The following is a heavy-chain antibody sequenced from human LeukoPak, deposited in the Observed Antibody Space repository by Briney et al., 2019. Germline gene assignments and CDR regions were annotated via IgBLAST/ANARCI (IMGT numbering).Heavy chain of an antibody. D-gene: IGHD2-2*01. J-gene: IGHJ4*02. V-gene: IGHV3-30*02. CDR3: AKGYCGSTSYYMGFDY. CDR2: IRYDGSNE. Sequence: PGGSLRLSCAASGLTFSNYGMHWVRQAPGKGLEWVAFIRYDGSNEYYGDSVKGRFTISRDNSKNMMSLQMNSLTVEDTAVYYCAKGYCGSTSYYMGFDYWGQGTLVTVSS. CDR1: GLTFSNYG.